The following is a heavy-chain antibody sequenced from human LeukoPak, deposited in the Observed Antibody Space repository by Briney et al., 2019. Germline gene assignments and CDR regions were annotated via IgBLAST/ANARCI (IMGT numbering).Heavy chain of an antibody. Sequence: SETLSLTCSVSGASFSTNYWSWIRQPPGRGLEWIGYVFDSGSTNYNPSLKSRVTISVDTPKNQFSLKLSSVTAADTAVYYCARGITIFGVVSVDPWGQGTLVTVSS. CDR3: ARGITIFGVVSVDP. CDR1: GASFSTNY. V-gene: IGHV4-59*01. J-gene: IGHJ5*02. D-gene: IGHD3-3*01. CDR2: VFDSGST.